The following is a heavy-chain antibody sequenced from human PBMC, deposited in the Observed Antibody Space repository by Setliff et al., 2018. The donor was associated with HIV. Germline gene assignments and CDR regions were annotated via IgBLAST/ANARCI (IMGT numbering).Heavy chain of an antibody. J-gene: IGHJ4*02. CDR2: INAGIGNT. CDR3: ARSGFCSGGSCYPDAN. V-gene: IGHV1-3*01. Sequence: ASVKVSCKASGYTFTAHAVHWVRQAPGQGLEWMGWINAGIGNTKYAEKFQGRLSLTRDTTATTVYMQLTSLTSEDAAVYYCARSGFCSGGSCYPDANWGQGTLVTVS. D-gene: IGHD2-15*01. CDR1: GYTFTAHA.